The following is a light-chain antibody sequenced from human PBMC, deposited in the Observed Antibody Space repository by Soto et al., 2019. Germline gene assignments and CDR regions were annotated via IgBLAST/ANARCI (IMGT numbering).Light chain of an antibody. CDR1: DSEVGGDNF. J-gene: IGLJ1*01. CDR2: EVT. Sequence: QSVLTQPPSAYGSRGQSVTISCTGTDSEVGGDNFVYWYQRHLGKPPDLMIYEVTRRRSGVPDRFSGSKSANTAALSGSGLLGEDEADYYCASYAGGDQVFGTGTKVTV. V-gene: IGLV2-8*01. CDR3: ASYAGGDQV.